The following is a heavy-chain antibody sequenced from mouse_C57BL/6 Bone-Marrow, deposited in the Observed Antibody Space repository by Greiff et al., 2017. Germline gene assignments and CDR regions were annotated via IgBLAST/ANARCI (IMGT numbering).Heavy chain of an antibody. CDR1: GFTFSSYG. V-gene: IGHV5-6*01. CDR3: AGYSRRDWYCDV. J-gene: IGHJ1*03. Sequence: EVHLVESGGDLVKPGGSLTLSCAASGFTFSSYGMSWVRQTPDKRLEWVANISSGGSYTYYPDSVKGRCTISRDNAKNTLYLQMSSLKSEDTAMYYCAGYSRRDWYCDVWGTGTTVTVSS. CDR2: ISSGGSYT. D-gene: IGHD1-2*01.